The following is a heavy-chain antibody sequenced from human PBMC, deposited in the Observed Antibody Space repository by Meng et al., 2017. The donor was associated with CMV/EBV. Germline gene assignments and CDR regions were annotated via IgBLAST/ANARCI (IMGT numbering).Heavy chain of an antibody. CDR1: GGSISSSSYY. CDR3: ARDRSGGYYYY. D-gene: IGHD3-22*01. V-gene: IGHV4-39*07. CDR2: IYYSEST. J-gene: IGHJ4*02. Sequence: GSLRLSCTVSGGSISSSSYYWGWIRQPPGKGLEWIGSIYYSESTYYNPSLKSRVTISVDTSKNQFSLKLSSVTAADTAVYYCARDRSGGYYYYWGQGTLVTVSS.